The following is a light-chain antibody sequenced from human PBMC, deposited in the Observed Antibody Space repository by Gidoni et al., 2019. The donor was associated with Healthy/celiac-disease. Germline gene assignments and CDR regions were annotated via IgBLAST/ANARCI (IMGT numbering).Light chain of an antibody. Sequence: SSALTQHPAVSVASGQTVRITCPGASLRSYYANWYHQNQRQPPVLVIYCKINRPSGLPDRFSGSSSGNTASLTITGAQAEDEADYYCSTRDSSGNHLVFGGGTKLTVL. J-gene: IGLJ2*01. CDR2: CKI. CDR3: STRDSSGNHLV. V-gene: IGLV3-19*01. CDR1: SLRSYY.